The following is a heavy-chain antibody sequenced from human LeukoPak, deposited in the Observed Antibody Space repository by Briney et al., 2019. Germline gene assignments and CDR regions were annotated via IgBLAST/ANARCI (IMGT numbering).Heavy chain of an antibody. CDR1: GGSVSSGSYY. D-gene: IGHD2-15*01. V-gene: IGHV4-61*01. CDR3: ARDRSVGEVKRGHYYYGMDV. J-gene: IGHJ6*02. CDR2: IYYSGST. Sequence: SETLSLTCTVSGGSVSSGSYYWSWIRQPPGKGLGWIGYIYYSGSTNYNPSLKSRVTISVDTSKNQFSLKLSSVTAADTAVYYCARDRSVGEVKRGHYYYGMDVWGQGTTVTVSS.